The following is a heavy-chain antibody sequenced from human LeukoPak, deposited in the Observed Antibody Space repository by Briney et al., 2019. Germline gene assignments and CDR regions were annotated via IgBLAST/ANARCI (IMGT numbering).Heavy chain of an antibody. CDR3: ANIGGYFDY. J-gene: IGHJ4*01. CDR1: GASINTYY. V-gene: IGHV4-59*08. CDR2: IYYSGST. D-gene: IGHD3-16*02. Sequence: PSETLSLTCTVSGASINTYYWTWIRQPPGKGPEWIGYIYYSGSTNYNPSLKSRVTISVDTSKNQISLQLRSVTAADTAVYYCANIGGYFDYWGHGTLVTVSS.